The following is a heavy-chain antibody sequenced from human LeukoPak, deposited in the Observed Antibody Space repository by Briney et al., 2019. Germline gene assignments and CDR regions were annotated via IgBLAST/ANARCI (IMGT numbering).Heavy chain of an antibody. CDR1: GFTFSSYS. V-gene: IGHV3-21*01. D-gene: IGHD4-11*01. Sequence: NTGGSLRLSCAASGFTFSSYSMNWVRQAPGKGLEWVSSINSSSSYIYYADSVKGRFTIPRDNAKNSLYLQMNSLRAEDTAVYYCASSGSYSNYYNVYWGQGTLVTVSS. CDR2: INSSSSYI. CDR3: ASSGSYSNYYNVY. J-gene: IGHJ4*02.